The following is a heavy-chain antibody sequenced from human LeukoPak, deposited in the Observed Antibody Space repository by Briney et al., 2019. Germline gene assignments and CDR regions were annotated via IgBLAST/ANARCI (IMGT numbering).Heavy chain of an antibody. CDR2: ISSSSSII. J-gene: IGHJ4*02. CDR3: ARSLLSGNSFFDC. V-gene: IGHV3-48*04. D-gene: IGHD4-23*01. CDR1: GFTFSTYS. Sequence: PGGSLRLSCAASGFTFSTYSMNWVRQAPGKGLEWVSYISSSSSIINYAESVRGRFTISRDNAKNLLYLQMNSLRAEDTAVYYCARSLLSGNSFFDCWGQGTLVTVSS.